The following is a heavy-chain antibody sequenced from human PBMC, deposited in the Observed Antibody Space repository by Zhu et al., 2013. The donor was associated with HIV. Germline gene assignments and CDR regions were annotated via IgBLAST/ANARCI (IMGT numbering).Heavy chain of an antibody. J-gene: IGHJ4*02. CDR3: ARTRGILYYYDSSGYYAGFDY. V-gene: IGHV1-2*02. D-gene: IGHD3-22*01. Sequence: QVQLVQSGAEVKKPGASVKVSCKASGYTFTGYYMHWVRQAPGQGLEWMGWINPNSGGTNYAQKFQGRVTMTRDTSISTAYMELSRLRSDDTAVYYCARTRGILYYYDSSGYYAGFDYWGQGTLVTVSS. CDR2: INPNSGGT. CDR1: GYTFTGYY.